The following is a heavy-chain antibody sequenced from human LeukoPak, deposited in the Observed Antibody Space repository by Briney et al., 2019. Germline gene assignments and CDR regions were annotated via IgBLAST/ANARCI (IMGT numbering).Heavy chain of an antibody. V-gene: IGHV3-23*01. Sequence: GGSLRLSCAASGFTFSSYAMSWVRQAPGNRLEWVSAISGSGGSTYYADSVKGRFTISRDNSKNTLYLQMNSLRAEDTAVYYCAKTPRQRYDSSGYHTWFDYWGQGTLVTVSS. CDR3: AKTPRQRYDSSGYHTWFDY. CDR1: GFTFSSYA. J-gene: IGHJ4*02. D-gene: IGHD3-22*01. CDR2: ISGSGGST.